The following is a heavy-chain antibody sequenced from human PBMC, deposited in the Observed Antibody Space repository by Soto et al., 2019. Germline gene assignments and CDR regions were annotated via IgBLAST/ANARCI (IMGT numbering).Heavy chain of an antibody. Sequence: EVQLLESGGGLVQPGGSLRLSCSASGFIFRNYNMHWVRQAPGKGLEYVSGISSNGGSTFYADSVKGRFSSSRDNSKNTLHLQMGSLRPEDMGTYYCARADYSTFDNWGQGTLVAVSS. CDR1: GFIFRNYN. J-gene: IGHJ4*02. V-gene: IGHV3-64*07. D-gene: IGHD4-4*01. CDR3: ARADYSTFDN. CDR2: ISSNGGST.